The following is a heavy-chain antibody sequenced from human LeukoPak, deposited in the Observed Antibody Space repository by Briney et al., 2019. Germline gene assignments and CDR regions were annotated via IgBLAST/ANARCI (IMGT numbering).Heavy chain of an antibody. J-gene: IGHJ4*02. D-gene: IGHD5-18*01. CDR2: INSDGSGT. Sequence: GGSLRLSCAASGFTFSSYWMHWVRQAPGKGLVWVSRINSDGSGTSYADSVKGRFTISRDNAKNTLYLQMNSLRAEDTAVYHCARGGGYSYGPAYYFDYWGQGTLVTVSS. V-gene: IGHV3-74*01. CDR3: ARGGGYSYGPAYYFDY. CDR1: GFTFSSYW.